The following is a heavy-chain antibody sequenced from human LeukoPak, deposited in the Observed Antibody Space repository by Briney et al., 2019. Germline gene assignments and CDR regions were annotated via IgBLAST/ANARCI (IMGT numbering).Heavy chain of an antibody. CDR1: GFTFSSYA. CDR3: ARDRLHYGEYEKTFDY. V-gene: IGHV3-64*01. D-gene: IGHD4-17*01. CDR2: ISSNGGST. J-gene: IGHJ4*02. Sequence: GGSLRLSCAASGFTFSSYAMHWVRQAPGKGLEYVSAISSNGGSTYYANSVKGRFTISRDNSKDTLYLQMGSLRAEDTAVYYCARDRLHYGEYEKTFDYWGQGTLVTVSS.